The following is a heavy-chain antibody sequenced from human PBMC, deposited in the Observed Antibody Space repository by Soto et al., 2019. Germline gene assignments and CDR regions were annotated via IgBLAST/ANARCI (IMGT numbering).Heavy chain of an antibody. Sequence: QVQLVQSGAEVKKPGSSVKVSCKASGGTFSSYAISWVRQAPGQGLEWMGGIIPIFGTANYAQKFQGRVTINAAESTSTAYMELSSLRSEDTAVYYCAREGASGSHIGYWGQGTLVTVSS. CDR3: AREGASGSHIGY. V-gene: IGHV1-69*01. D-gene: IGHD3-22*01. CDR2: IIPIFGTA. J-gene: IGHJ4*02. CDR1: GGTFSSYA.